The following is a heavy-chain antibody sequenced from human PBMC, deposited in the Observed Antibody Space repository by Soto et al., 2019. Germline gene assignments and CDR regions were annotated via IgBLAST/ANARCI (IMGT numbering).Heavy chain of an antibody. CDR2: INLNDGGT. CDR3: VRVTPSHQSIFDL. CDR1: EYSFGDYY. D-gene: IGHD2-15*01. J-gene: IGHJ4*02. V-gene: IGHV1-2*02. Sequence: QVQLVQSGTEVKKPGASVKVSCKTSEYSFGDYYLHWVRQAPEQGLEWMGWINLNDGGTNSPHKFQGRLTMTSDKSVTTVYMELSSLRSDATAVYFCVRVTPSHQSIFDLWGQGTLVTVSS.